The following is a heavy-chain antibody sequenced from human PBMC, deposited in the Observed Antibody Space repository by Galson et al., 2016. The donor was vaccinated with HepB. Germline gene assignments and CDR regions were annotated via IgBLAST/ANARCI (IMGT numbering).Heavy chain of an antibody. D-gene: IGHD4-23*01. V-gene: IGHV3-21*01. Sequence: SLRLSCAASGFSVSSFSMNWVRQAPGKGLEWVSSISSSSTYIYYADSVKGRFTISRDNAKNSLYLQMNSLRAEDTAVYYCARAMESGSNSVGYWGQGTLVTVSS. CDR2: ISSSSTYI. CDR3: ARAMESGSNSVGY. J-gene: IGHJ4*02. CDR1: GFSVSSFS.